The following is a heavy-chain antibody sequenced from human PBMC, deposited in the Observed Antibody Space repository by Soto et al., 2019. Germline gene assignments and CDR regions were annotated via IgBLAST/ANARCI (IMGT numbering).Heavy chain of an antibody. Sequence: SVKVPCKASGSTFTSYLITWVRQAPGQGLEWMGGIIPICGTANYAQKFQGRVQITADESTSTAYMELSSLRSEDTAVYYCARSLFDWFYYYSYCGMPVWGQGTTVTVPS. J-gene: IGHJ6*02. CDR1: GSTFTSYL. V-gene: IGHV1-69*01. CDR2: IIPICGTA. D-gene: IGHD3-9*01. CDR3: ARSLFDWFYYYSYCGMPV.